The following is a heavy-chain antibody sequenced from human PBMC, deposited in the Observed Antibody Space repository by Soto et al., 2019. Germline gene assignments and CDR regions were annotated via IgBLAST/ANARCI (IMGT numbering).Heavy chain of an antibody. J-gene: IGHJ4*02. V-gene: IGHV4-4*02. CDR3: ARSFGWYAIDQ. Sequence: QMQLQESGPGLVKPSETLSLTCAVSGASISSEQSWSWVRQPPGKGLEWIGEIHHSGSTNNNPSLKSXXTXSXXKSQNQFSLTLSSVTAADTAVYYCARSFGWYAIDQWGQGTLVIVSS. CDR2: IHHSGST. CDR1: GASISSEQS. D-gene: IGHD6-19*01.